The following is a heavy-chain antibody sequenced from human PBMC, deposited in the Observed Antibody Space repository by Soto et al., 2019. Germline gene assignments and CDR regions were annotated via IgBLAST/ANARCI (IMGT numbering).Heavy chain of an antibody. CDR1: GYTFTNYY. CDR2: IKGGSGNT. Sequence: ASVKVSCKTSGYTFTNYYMHWVRQAPGQGLEWMGWIKGGSGNTTYAQKFQGRVTITRDTSASTAYMELSSLRSEDTAVYYCARGLNGYLYYFDYWGQGTLVTVS. D-gene: IGHD5-18*01. CDR3: ARGLNGYLYYFDY. V-gene: IGHV1-46*01. J-gene: IGHJ4*02.